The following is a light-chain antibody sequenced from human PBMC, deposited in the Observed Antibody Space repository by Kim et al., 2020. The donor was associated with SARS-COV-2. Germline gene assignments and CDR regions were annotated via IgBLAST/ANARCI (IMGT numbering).Light chain of an antibody. CDR1: SSNIGSNT. V-gene: IGLV1-44*01. Sequence: QPALTQPPSASGTPGQRVTISCSGSSSNIGSNTVNWYQQLPGTAPKLLIYYNNQRPSGVPDRFSGSKSGTSASLAISGLQSEDEADYYCAAWDDSLNGQVFGGGTQLTVL. J-gene: IGLJ2*01. CDR2: YNN. CDR3: AAWDDSLNGQV.